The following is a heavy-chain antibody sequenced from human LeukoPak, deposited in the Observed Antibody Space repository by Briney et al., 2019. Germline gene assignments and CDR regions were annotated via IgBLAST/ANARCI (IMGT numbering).Heavy chain of an antibody. Sequence: PGGSLRLSCAASGFTFSSYSMNWVRQAPGKGLEWVSSISSSSYIYYADSVKGRFTISRDNAKNSLYLQMNSLRAEDTAVYYCAREGITYYYDSSGYYLDYWGQGTLVTVSS. D-gene: IGHD3-22*01. CDR2: ISSSSYI. V-gene: IGHV3-21*01. CDR3: AREGITYYYDSSGYYLDY. J-gene: IGHJ4*02. CDR1: GFTFSSYS.